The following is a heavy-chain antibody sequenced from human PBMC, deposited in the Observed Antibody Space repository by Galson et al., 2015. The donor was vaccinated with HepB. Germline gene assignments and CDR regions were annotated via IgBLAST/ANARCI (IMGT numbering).Heavy chain of an antibody. Sequence: SLRLSCAGSGFTLSDSVMHWVRQAPGKGLEYVSAISTNGHNIQYANSVKGRFSIFRDIPKNSLYLQMSSLREEETAIYYCVKGKGRLLPDHWGQGTLVIVSS. CDR1: GFTLSDSV. J-gene: IGHJ5*02. CDR3: VKGKGRLLPDH. CDR2: ISTNGHNI. D-gene: IGHD2-15*01. V-gene: IGHV3-64D*08.